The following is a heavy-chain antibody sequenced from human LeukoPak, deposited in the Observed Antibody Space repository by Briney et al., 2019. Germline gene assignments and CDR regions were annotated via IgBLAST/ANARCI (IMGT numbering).Heavy chain of an antibody. CDR3: ARGRDWLSYY. D-gene: IGHD3-9*01. J-gene: IGHJ4*02. CDR2: IFHAGSP. Sequence: SETVSLTCSVSGDSVNFYYWSWIRQPPGKGLEWIGYIFHAGSPNYSPSLKNRVTMSIDASKKQVSLKLSSVTAADTAVYYCARGRDWLSYYWGQGTLVTVSS. V-gene: IGHV4-59*02. CDR1: GDSVNFYY.